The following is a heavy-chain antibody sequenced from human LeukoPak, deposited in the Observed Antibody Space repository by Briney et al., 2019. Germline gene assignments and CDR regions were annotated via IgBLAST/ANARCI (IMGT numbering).Heavy chain of an antibody. CDR3: ARAAVGYSGYVLRYYYYYMDV. D-gene: IGHD5-12*01. Sequence: PGGSLRLSCAASGFIFSNYGMSWVRQAPGKGLEWVANIKQDGSEKYYVDSVKGRFTISRDNAKNSLYLQMNSLRAEDTAVYYCARAAVGYSGYVLRYYYYYMDVWGKGTTVTISS. CDR2: IKQDGSEK. CDR1: GFIFSNYG. J-gene: IGHJ6*03. V-gene: IGHV3-7*01.